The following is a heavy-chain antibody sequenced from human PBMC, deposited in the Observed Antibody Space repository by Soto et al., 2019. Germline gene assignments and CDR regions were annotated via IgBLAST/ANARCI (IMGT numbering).Heavy chain of an antibody. J-gene: IGHJ6*02. CDR1: GGSFSGYY. D-gene: IGHD3-10*01. Sequence: KPSETLSLTCAVYGGSFSGYYWSWIRQPPGKGLEWIGEINHSGSTNYNPSLKSRVTISVDTSKNQFSLKLSSVTAADTAVYYCARGLGSGSYLLYHYYYGMDVWGQGTTVTVSS. CDR3: ARGLGSGSYLLYHYYYGMDV. CDR2: INHSGST. V-gene: IGHV4-34*01.